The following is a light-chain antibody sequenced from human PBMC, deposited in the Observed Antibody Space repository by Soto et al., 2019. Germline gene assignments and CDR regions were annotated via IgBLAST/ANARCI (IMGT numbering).Light chain of an antibody. CDR2: KAS. V-gene: IGKV1-5*01. Sequence: DIPMTQSPSTLSASVGDRVTITCRASQSISDCLAWYQQKPGKAPKFLIYKASNFESGVPSRCSGSGSGTAFSLTIIILPPDYFATSYYQYYYRYPFTFGHATNVPIK. CDR1: QSISDC. J-gene: IGKJ1*01. CDR3: QYYYRYPFT.